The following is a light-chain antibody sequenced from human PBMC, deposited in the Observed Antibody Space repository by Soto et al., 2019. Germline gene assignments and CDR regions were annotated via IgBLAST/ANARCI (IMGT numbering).Light chain of an antibody. CDR1: QSVSSY. CDR3: QQRSNWPLS. CDR2: DAS. Sequence: EIVLTQSPATLSLSPGERATLSCRASQSVSSYLAWYQQKPGQAPRLLIYDASNRATGIPVRFSGSGSETDFTLTISSLEPEDFAVYYCQQRSNWPLSFGPGTKVDIK. J-gene: IGKJ3*01. V-gene: IGKV3-11*01.